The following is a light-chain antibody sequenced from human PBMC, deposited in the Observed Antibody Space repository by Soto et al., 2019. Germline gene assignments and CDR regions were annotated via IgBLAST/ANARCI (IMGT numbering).Light chain of an antibody. J-gene: IGKJ5*01. CDR2: GAS. Sequence: EIVLTQSPGTLSLSPGERATLSCRASQSVSSSYLAWYQQKPGQAPRLLIYGASNRASGIPDRFSGSGSGTDFTLTISRLEPEDFAVSYRQQYGSSPPSITFGQGTRLDIK. CDR1: QSVSSSY. CDR3: QQYGSSPPSIT. V-gene: IGKV3-20*01.